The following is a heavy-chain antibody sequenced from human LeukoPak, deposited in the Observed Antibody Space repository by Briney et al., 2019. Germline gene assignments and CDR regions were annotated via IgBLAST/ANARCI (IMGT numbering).Heavy chain of an antibody. CDR2: MNPNSGNT. J-gene: IGHJ6*03. CDR3: ARNNRNDLYYYYYYMDV. D-gene: IGHD1-1*01. CDR1: GHTFTSYD. Sequence: ASVKVSCKASGHTFTSYDINWVRQATGQGLEWMGWMNPNSGNTGYAQKFQGRVTMTRNTSISTAYMELSSLRSEDTAVYYCARNNRNDLYYYYYYMDVWGKGTTVTVSS. V-gene: IGHV1-8*01.